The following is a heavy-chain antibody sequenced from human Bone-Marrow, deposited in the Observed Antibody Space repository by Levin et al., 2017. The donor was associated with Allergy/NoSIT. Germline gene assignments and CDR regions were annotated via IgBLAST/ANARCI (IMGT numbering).Heavy chain of an antibody. J-gene: IGHJ6*02. Sequence: SQTLSLPCTISGASIRRNNYYWGWIRQPPGKGLQWIGSIDHSGNTFYNPSLKSRVIISVDTSENQFSLNLTSVTAADTAVYYCARQSGSAWGQGTTVIVSS. V-gene: IGHV4-39*01. CDR2: IDHSGNT. CDR1: GASIRRNNYY. CDR3: ARQSGSA. D-gene: IGHD2-15*01.